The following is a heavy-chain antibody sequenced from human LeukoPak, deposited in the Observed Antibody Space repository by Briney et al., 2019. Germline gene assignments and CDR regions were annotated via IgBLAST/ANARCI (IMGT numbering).Heavy chain of an antibody. CDR2: IKSKTDGGTT. V-gene: IGHV3-15*01. CDR1: GFTFSNAW. D-gene: IGHD1-26*01. Sequence: SGGSLRFSCAASGFTFSNAWMSWVRQAPGKGLEWVGRIKSKTDGGTTDYAAPVKGRFTISRDDSKNTLYLQMNSLKTEDTAVYYCTTSPTVVKVWWADYWGQGTLVTVSS. CDR3: TTSPTVVKVWWADY. J-gene: IGHJ4*02.